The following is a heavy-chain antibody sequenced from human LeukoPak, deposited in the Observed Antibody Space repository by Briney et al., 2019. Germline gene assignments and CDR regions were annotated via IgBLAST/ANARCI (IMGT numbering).Heavy chain of an antibody. V-gene: IGHV1-2*02. CDR1: GYTFIEYY. CDR2: INLNSGGT. D-gene: IGHD3-10*01. Sequence: ASVKVSCKASGYTFIEYYMHGVGQAPGHGREWVGWINLNSGGTHYVQKFQGRVTMTRDTSISTAYMELSGLRSDDTAVYYCTRGGDDEGPNYFDYWGQGTLVTVSS. CDR3: TRGGDDEGPNYFDY. J-gene: IGHJ4*02.